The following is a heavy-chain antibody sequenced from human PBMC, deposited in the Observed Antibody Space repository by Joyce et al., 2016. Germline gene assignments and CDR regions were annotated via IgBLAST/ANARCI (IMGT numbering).Heavy chain of an antibody. J-gene: IGHJ4*02. D-gene: IGHD4/OR15-4a*01. CDR3: ARGRGAD. V-gene: IGHV3-7*03. CDR1: GLTFSSSW. Sequence: EVQLVASGGGLVQPGGSLRLSCAASGLTFSSSWMAWLRQAPGKGLEWVANIKDEGTENYYVDSVKGRFTISRDNAKNSLYLQMNSLRAEDTAVYSCARGRGADWGQGTLVTVSS. CDR2: IKDEGTEN.